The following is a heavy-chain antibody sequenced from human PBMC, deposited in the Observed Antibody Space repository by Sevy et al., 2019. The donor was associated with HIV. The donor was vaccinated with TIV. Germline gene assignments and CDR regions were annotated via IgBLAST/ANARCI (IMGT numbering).Heavy chain of an antibody. V-gene: IGHV3-43*01. CDR2: ISWDGGST. J-gene: IGHJ4*02. D-gene: IGHD4-17*01. CDR3: AKLGGNYGDYDDY. CDR1: GFTFDDYT. Sequence: GGSLRLSCAASGFTFDDYTMHWVRQSPGKGLEWVSLISWDGGSTYYADSVKGRFTISRDNSKNSLFLQMNSLRSEDTAFYYCAKLGGNYGDYDDYWGRGTLVTVSS.